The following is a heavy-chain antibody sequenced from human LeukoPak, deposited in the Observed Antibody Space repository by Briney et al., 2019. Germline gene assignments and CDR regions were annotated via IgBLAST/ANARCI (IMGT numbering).Heavy chain of an antibody. J-gene: IGHJ4*02. CDR3: ARIMLSWREFDC. CDR1: GDSISSYY. V-gene: IGHV4-59*01. CDR2: FYYSGKD. D-gene: IGHD1-26*01. Sequence: SETLSLTCSVSGDSISSYYWTWIRQPPGKGLEWIGYFYYSGKDNYNPSLKSRVTISGDSSKNQFSLRLSSVTVADTAVYYCARIMLSWREFDCWGQGTLVTVSS.